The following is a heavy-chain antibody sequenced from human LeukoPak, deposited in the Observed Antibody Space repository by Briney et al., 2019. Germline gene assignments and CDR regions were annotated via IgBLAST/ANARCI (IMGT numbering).Heavy chain of an antibody. Sequence: SETLSLTCAVSGGSISSGGYSWSWIRQPPGKGLEWIGYIYHSGSTYYNPSLKSRVTISVDRSKNQFSLKLSSVTAADTAVYYCARHFGSSTGDYYYYYMDVRGKGTTVTVSS. J-gene: IGHJ6*03. V-gene: IGHV4-30-2*01. CDR1: GGSISSGGYS. CDR2: IYHSGST. D-gene: IGHD6-6*01. CDR3: ARHFGSSTGDYYYYYMDV.